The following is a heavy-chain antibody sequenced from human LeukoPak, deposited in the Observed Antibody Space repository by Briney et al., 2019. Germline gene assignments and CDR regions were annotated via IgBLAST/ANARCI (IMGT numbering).Heavy chain of an antibody. J-gene: IGHJ4*02. V-gene: IGHV1-18*01. Sequence: ASVKVSCKASGYTFTSYGISWVRQAPGQGLEWMGWISAYNGNTNYAQKLQGRVTMTTDTSTSTAYMELRSLRSDDTAVYYCARVETIFGVVISYYFDYWGQGTLVTVSS. CDR2: ISAYNGNT. CDR1: GYTFTSYG. D-gene: IGHD3-3*01. CDR3: ARVETIFGVVISYYFDY.